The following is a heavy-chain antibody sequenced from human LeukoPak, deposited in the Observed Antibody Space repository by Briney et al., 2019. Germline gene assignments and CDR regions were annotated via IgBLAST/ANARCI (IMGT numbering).Heavy chain of an antibody. V-gene: IGHV4-59*01. D-gene: IGHD1-26*01. CDR3: ARDRPATENSYFDL. Sequence: SETLSLTCTVSVGSISNYSWTWIRQPPGKGLEWIGHIYYNGNTNYNPSLNNPSLKSRVTMSVDTSKNQFSLKLSSVTAADTAVDYCARDRPATENSYFDLWGRGTLVTVSS. CDR1: VGSISNYS. CDR2: IYYNGNT. J-gene: IGHJ2*01.